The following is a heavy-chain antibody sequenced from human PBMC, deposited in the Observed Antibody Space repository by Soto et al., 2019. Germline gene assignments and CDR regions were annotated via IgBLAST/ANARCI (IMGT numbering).Heavy chain of an antibody. D-gene: IGHD2-15*01. CDR1: GFTFSGNP. CDR2: ISGSGGST. CDR3: AKDGCSGGSCYDY. J-gene: IGHJ4*02. Sequence: GGSLSPSCPASGFTFSGNPMTWVRRAQGKGLEWVSAISGSGGSTYYADSVKGRFTISRDNSKNTLYLQMNSLRAEDMAVYYCAKDGCSGGSCYDYWGQGTLVIVSS. V-gene: IGHV3-23*01.